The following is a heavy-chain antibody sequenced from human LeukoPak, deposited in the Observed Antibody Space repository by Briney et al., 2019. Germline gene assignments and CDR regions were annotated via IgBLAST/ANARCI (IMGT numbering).Heavy chain of an antibody. CDR3: ARDQRYSYGGSWYYYYGMDV. D-gene: IGHD5-18*01. J-gene: IGHJ6*02. CDR2: IYSGGST. CDR1: GFTVSSNY. Sequence: PGGSLRLSCAASGFTVSSNYMSWVRQAPGKGLEWVSVIYSGGSTYYADSVKGRFTISRHNSKNTLYLQMNSLRAEDTAVYYCARDQRYSYGGSWYYYYGMDVWGQGTTVTVSS. V-gene: IGHV3-53*04.